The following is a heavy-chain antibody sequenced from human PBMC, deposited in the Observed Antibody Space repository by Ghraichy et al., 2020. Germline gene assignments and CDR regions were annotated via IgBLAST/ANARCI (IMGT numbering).Heavy chain of an antibody. J-gene: IGHJ3*02. V-gene: IGHV7-4-1*02. CDR3: ARDYYDSLIGDAFDI. Sequence: ASVKVSCKASGYTFTSYAMNWVRQAPGQGLEGMGWINTNSGNPKYAQGFTGRFVFSLDTSVSTAYLQISSLKAEDTAVYYCARDYYDSLIGDAFDIWGQGTMVTVSS. CDR2: INTNSGNP. CDR1: GYTFTSYA. D-gene: IGHD3-22*01.